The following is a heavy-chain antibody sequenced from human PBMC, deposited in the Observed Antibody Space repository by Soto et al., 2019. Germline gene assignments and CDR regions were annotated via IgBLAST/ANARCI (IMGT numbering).Heavy chain of an antibody. CDR1: GASVNDYY. J-gene: IGHJ3*02. CDR3: ARWGHPAVKAFDI. Sequence: SETLSLTCTVSGASVNDYYWNWVRQPLGKGLEWIGFIHYTGSRIFNPSLQSRVTMSVDVSQNQFSLRLTSVTAADTAIYYCARWGHPAVKAFDIWGQGTTVTVSS. CDR2: IHYTGSR. D-gene: IGHD3-16*01. V-gene: IGHV4-59*02.